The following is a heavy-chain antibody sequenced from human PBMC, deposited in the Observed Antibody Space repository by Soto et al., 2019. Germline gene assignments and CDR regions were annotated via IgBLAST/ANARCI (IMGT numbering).Heavy chain of an antibody. V-gene: IGHV4-34*01. J-gene: IGHJ4*02. CDR3: ARFGLYSLRSYLYYFDY. CDR1: CGSFIGYY. CDR2: INHSGST. Sequence: SETLSLTCAFYCGSFIGYYWSWIRQPPGKGLEWIGEINHSGSTNYNPSLKSRVTISVDTSKNQFSLKLSSVTAADTAVYYCARFGLYSLRSYLYYFDYWGQGTLVTVSS. D-gene: IGHD3-9*01.